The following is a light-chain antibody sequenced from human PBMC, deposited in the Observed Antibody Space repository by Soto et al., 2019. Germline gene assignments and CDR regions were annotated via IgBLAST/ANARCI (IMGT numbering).Light chain of an antibody. CDR1: SSDVGGYNY. J-gene: IGLJ2*01. Sequence: QSALTQPASVSGSPGQSITISCTGTSSDVGGYNYVSWYQHHPGKAPKLMIYEVSNRPSGVSNRFSGSKSGNTASLTISGLQAEDEGDYYCSSYRSSMSLVAFGGGTKLTVL. CDR3: SSYRSSMSLVA. V-gene: IGLV2-14*01. CDR2: EVS.